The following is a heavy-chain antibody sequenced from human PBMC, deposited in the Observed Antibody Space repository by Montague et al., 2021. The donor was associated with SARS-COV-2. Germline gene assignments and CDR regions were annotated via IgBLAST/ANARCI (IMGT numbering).Heavy chain of an antibody. J-gene: IGHJ4*02. V-gene: IGHV4-34*01. Sequence: SETLSLTCAVYGGSFSGYYWNWIRQPPGKGLEWIGEINHSGSTNYNPSPKSRVTISVDTSNNQFSLKLTSVTAADTAVYYCARGPTNNIGMVATRLDYWGQGTLVTVSS. CDR2: INHSGST. CDR1: GGSFSGYY. CDR3: ARGPTNNIGMVATRLDY. D-gene: IGHD5-12*01.